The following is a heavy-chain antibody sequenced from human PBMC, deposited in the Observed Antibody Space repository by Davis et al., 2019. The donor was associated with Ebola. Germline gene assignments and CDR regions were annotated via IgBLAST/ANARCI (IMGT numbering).Heavy chain of an antibody. CDR1: GYSINSGYY. J-gene: IGHJ4*02. Sequence: SETLSLTCTVSGYSINSGYYWGWIRQPPGKGLEWIASFDHSGSTYYNSSLKSRVTISVDTSKNQFSLKLNSVTAADTAVYYCARRGGPINYFDYWGQGALVTVSS. CDR2: FDHSGST. D-gene: IGHD2-15*01. V-gene: IGHV4-38-2*02. CDR3: ARRGGPINYFDY.